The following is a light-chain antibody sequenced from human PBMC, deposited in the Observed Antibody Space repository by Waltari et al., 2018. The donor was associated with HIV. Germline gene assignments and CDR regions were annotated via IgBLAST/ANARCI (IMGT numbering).Light chain of an antibody. V-gene: IGLV1-47*01. CDR1: SSNIGRNY. Sequence: QSVLTQTPSASGTPGQRVTITCSGSSSNIGRNYVDWYPQLPGTAPKLLIYRNNQLPSGVPDRFSGSKSGTSASLAISGLRSEDEADYYCAAWDNSLSVLVVFGGGTKLTVL. CDR3: AAWDNSLSVLVV. J-gene: IGLJ2*01. CDR2: RNN.